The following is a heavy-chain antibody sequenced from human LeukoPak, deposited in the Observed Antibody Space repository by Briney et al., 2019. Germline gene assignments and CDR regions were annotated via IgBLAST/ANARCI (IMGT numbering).Heavy chain of an antibody. V-gene: IGHV4-61*02. CDR1: GGSISSGSYY. CDR2: IYTSGST. J-gene: IGHJ6*03. D-gene: IGHD2-2*01. CDR3: ARAPYCSSTSCYSRLGYYYYMDV. Sequence: PSETLSLTCTVSGGSISSGSYYWSWIRQPAGKGLEWIGRIYTSGSTNYNPSLKSRVTISVDTSKNQSSLKLSSVTAADTAVYYCARAPYCSSTSCYSRLGYYYYMDVWGKGTTVTVSS.